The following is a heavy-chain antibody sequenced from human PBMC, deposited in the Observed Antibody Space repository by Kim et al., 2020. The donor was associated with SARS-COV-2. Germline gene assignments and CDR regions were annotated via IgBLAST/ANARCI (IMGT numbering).Heavy chain of an antibody. J-gene: IGHJ4*02. CDR1: GYTFTSYG. V-gene: IGHV1-18*01. D-gene: IGHD6-13*01. Sequence: ASVKVSCKASGYTFTSYGISWVRQAPGQGLEWMGWISAYNGNTNYAQKLQGRVTMTTDTSTSTAYMELRSLRSDDTAVDYWARGRPRIAAAGSDYWGQGTLVTVSS. CDR3: ARGRPRIAAAGSDY. CDR2: ISAYNGNT.